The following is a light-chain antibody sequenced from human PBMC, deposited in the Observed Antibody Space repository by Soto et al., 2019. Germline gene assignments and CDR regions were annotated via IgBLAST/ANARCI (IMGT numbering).Light chain of an antibody. V-gene: IGKV3-15*01. CDR1: QSMGSN. Sequence: AMTQSPASLSVSPGERATLSCRASQSMGSNVAWYQQKHGQAPRLLIYGASTRATGIPARFSGSGSGTECTLTISSLQSEDLAVYYCQQRSNWPPITFGQGTRLE. J-gene: IGKJ5*01. CDR3: QQRSNWPPIT. CDR2: GAS.